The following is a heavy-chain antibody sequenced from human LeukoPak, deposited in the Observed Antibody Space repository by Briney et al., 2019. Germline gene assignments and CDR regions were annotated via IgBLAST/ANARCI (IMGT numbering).Heavy chain of an antibody. CDR1: GFTVSSNY. Sequence: PGGSLRLPCAASGFTVSSNYMSWVRQAPGKGLEWVSVIYSGGSTYYADSVKGSFTISRDNSKNTLYLQMNSLRTEDTAVYYCARVEMATISPFFDYWGQGTLVTVSS. D-gene: IGHD5-24*01. CDR3: ARVEMATISPFFDY. V-gene: IGHV3-66*01. J-gene: IGHJ4*02. CDR2: IYSGGST.